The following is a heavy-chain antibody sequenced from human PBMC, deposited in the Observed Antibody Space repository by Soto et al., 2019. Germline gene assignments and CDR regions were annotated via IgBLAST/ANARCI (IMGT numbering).Heavy chain of an antibody. D-gene: IGHD6-13*01. CDR1: GYSFTSYW. V-gene: IGHV5-51*01. J-gene: IGHJ6*02. CDR2: IYPGDSDT. CDR3: ARTSAAGKYSYGMDF. Sequence: PGESLKISCKGSGYSFTSYWIGWVRQMPGKGLEWMGIIYPGDSDTRYSPSFQGQVTISADKSISTAYLQWSSLKASDTAMYYCARTSAAGKYSYGMDFWGQGTMVTVSS.